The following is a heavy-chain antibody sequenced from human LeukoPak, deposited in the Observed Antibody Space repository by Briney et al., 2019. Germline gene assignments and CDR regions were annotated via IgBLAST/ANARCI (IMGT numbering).Heavy chain of an antibody. V-gene: IGHV1-18*01. CDR1: GYTFTSYS. CDR2: ISAYNGNS. Sequence: ASVKVSCKASGYTFTSYSINWVRQAPGQGLEWMGWISAYNGNSHYTQKFQGRVTMTTDTSTSTAYMELRSLRSDDTAVYYCAREQQLIRGDYWDQGTLVTVSS. J-gene: IGHJ4*02. D-gene: IGHD6-13*01. CDR3: AREQQLIRGDY.